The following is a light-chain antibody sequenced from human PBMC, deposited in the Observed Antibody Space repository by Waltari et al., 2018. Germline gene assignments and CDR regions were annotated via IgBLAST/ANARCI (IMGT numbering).Light chain of an antibody. CDR1: SSYVGTYYY. V-gene: IGLV2-14*03. CDR3: SSYITTNTLEL. J-gene: IGLJ3*02. Sequence: QSALTQPASVSGSPGPSITIPCTGTSSYVGTYYYVSWYQQHPGKAPNLLIYDVSYRPSGVSYRFSGSKSGNTASLTISGLQAEDEADYYCSSYITTNTLELFGGGTSLTVL. CDR2: DVS.